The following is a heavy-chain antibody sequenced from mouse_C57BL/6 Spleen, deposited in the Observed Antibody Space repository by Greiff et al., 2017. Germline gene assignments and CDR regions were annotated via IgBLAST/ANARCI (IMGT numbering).Heavy chain of an antibody. Sequence: VQLQQSGAELARPGASVKLSCKASGYTFTSYGISWVKQRTGQGLEWIGEIYPRSGNTYYNEKFKGKATLTADTSSSTAYMELRSLRSEDSAVYFCARKDYGSSWDYWGQGTTLTVSS. CDR1: GYTFTSYG. D-gene: IGHD1-1*01. J-gene: IGHJ2*01. CDR3: ARKDYGSSWDY. V-gene: IGHV1-81*01. CDR2: IYPRSGNT.